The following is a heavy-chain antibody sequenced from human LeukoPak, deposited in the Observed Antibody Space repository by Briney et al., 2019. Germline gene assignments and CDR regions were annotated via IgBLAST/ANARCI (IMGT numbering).Heavy chain of an antibody. J-gene: IGHJ4*02. CDR3: ARAHSSTPFDY. CDR1: GGSFSGYY. V-gene: IGHV4-34*01. D-gene: IGHD6-6*01. CDR2: INHSGST. Sequence: SETLSLTCAVHGGSFSGYYWSWIRQPPGKGLEWIGEINHSGSTNYNPALKSRVTISVDTSKNQFSLKLSSVTAADTAVYYCARAHSSTPFDYWGQGTLVTVSS.